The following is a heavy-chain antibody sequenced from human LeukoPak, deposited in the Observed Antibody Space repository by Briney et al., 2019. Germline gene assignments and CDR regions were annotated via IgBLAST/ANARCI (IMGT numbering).Heavy chain of an antibody. J-gene: IGHJ4*02. CDR3: ARGYDSSGYHFDY. Sequence: SETLSLTCTVSGGSISSSNWWSWVRQPPGKGLEWIGEIYHSGSTNYNPSLKSRVTISVDKSKNQFSLKLSSVTAADTAVYYCARGYDSSGYHFDYWGQGTLVTVSP. CDR2: IYHSGST. V-gene: IGHV4-4*02. D-gene: IGHD3-22*01. CDR1: GGSISSSNW.